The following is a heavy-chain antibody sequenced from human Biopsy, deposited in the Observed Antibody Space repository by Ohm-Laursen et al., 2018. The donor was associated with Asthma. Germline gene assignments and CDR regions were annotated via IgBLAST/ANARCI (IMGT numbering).Heavy chain of an antibody. CDR1: GFTVSRDH. J-gene: IGHJ4*02. CDR2: IYSGGTS. CDR3: ARGDSSGWSHYYFDY. Sequence: SLRLSCAASGFTVSRDHMFWVRQAPGKGLEWVSVIYSGGTSHTADSVRGRFTISRDFSKNMLHLQMHSLRVEDTAVYYCARGDSSGWSHYYFDYWGQGTLATVSS. V-gene: IGHV3-53*01. D-gene: IGHD6-19*01.